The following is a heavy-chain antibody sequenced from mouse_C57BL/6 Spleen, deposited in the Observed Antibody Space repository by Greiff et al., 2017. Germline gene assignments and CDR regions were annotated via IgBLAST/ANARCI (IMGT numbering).Heavy chain of an antibody. CDR3: ARPSPYYYAMDY. J-gene: IGHJ4*01. V-gene: IGHV1-53*01. CDR2: INPSNGGT. CDR1: GYTFTSYW. Sequence: VKLQQPGTELVKPGASVKLSCKASGYTFTSYWMHWVKQRPGQGLEWIGNINPSNGGTNYNEKFKSKATLTVDKSSSTAYMQLSSLTSEDSAVYYCARPSPYYYAMDYWGQGTSVTVSS.